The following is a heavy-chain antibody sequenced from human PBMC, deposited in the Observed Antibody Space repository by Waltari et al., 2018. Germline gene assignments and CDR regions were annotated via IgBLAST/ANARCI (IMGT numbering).Heavy chain of an antibody. V-gene: IGHV1-2*04. CDR2: INPNSGGT. D-gene: IGHD1-1*01. Sequence: QVPLVQSGAEVKKPGASVKVSCKASGYTFTGYYMHLVRHAPGQGLEWMGWINPNSGGTNYAQKFQGWVTMTRDTSISTAYMELSRLRSDDTAVYYCARGGSVARLGAFDIWGQGTMVTVSS. CDR3: ARGGSVARLGAFDI. J-gene: IGHJ3*02. CDR1: GYTFTGYY.